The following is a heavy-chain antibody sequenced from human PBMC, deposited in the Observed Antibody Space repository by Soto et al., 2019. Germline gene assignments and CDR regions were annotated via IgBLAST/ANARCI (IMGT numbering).Heavy chain of an antibody. CDR3: ARYGHYYENFDY. CDR2: IYYSGST. D-gene: IGHD3-22*01. V-gene: IGHV4-59*01. Sequence: SETLSLTCTVSGGSISSYYWSWIRQPPGKGLEWIGYIYYSGSTNYNPSLKSRVTISVDTSKNQFSPKLSSVTAADTAVYYCARYGHYYENFDYWGQGTLVTVSS. CDR1: GGSISSYY. J-gene: IGHJ4*02.